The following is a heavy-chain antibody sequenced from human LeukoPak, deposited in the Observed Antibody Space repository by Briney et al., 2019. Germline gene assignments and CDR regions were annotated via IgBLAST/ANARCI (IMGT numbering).Heavy chain of an antibody. CDR1: GGSITGYS. J-gene: IGHJ5*02. D-gene: IGHD3-10*01. CDR2: IYYNGDT. V-gene: IGHV4-59*01. Sequence: PSQTLSLTCSVSGGSITGYSWSWIRQTPGKGLEWIGYIYYNGDTHYNPSLNSRLSMSVDTPNKQFSLNLRSVTAADTAVYYCVRGPYGSSISNWFDPWGQGLLVTVSS. CDR3: VRGPYGSSISNWFDP.